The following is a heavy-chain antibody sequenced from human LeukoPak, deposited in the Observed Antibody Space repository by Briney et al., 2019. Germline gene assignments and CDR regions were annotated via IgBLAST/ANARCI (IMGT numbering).Heavy chain of an antibody. D-gene: IGHD3-10*01. CDR2: IWYDGSNK. J-gene: IGHJ4*02. V-gene: IGHV3-33*01. CDR3: ARQNMVRGVIGFDY. CDR1: GFTFSSYG. Sequence: GGSLRLSCAASGFTFSSYGMHWVRQAPGKGLEWVAVIWYDGSNKYYADSVKGRFTISRDNSKNTLYLQMNSLRAEDTAVYYCARQNMVRGVIGFDYWGQGTLVTVYS.